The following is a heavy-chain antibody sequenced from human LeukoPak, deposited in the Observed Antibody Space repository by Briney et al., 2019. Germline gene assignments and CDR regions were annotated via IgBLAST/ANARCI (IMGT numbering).Heavy chain of an antibody. V-gene: IGHV1-18*01. CDR2: ITTYNGNT. D-gene: IGHD3-10*01. CDR3: ATLTNARFGSVK. CDR1: NYTFSSYT. J-gene: IGHJ4*02. Sequence: ASVKVSCKASNYTFSSYTITWVRQAPGQGLEWMGRITTYNGNTNYAESLQGRVTRTTDTSTSTAYMELRSLRSDDTAIYYCATLTNARFGSVKWGQGTLVSVSS.